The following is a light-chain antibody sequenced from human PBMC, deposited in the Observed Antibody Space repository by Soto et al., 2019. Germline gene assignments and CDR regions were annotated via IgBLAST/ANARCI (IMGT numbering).Light chain of an antibody. CDR3: QQYNNWPIT. Sequence: EIVMTQSPATLSESPGERATLSCRASQSVSSNLAWYQQKPGQAPRLLIYGASTRATGIPARFSGSGSGTEFTLTISSLQSEYFAVYYCQQYNNWPITFGGGTKVEIK. J-gene: IGKJ4*01. CDR2: GAS. CDR1: QSVSSN. V-gene: IGKV3-15*01.